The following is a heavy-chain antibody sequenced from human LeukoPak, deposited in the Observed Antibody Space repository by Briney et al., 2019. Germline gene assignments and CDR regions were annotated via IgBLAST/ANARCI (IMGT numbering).Heavy chain of an antibody. V-gene: IGHV4-34*01. CDR1: GGSFSGYY. Sequence: PSETLSLTCAVYGGSFSGYYWAWIRQPPGKGLEWIGSIYHSGSTYYNSSLKSRVSISVDTSKNQFSLKLGSVTAADTAVYFCARHPPPGEYSWFDPWGQGTLVTVSS. J-gene: IGHJ5*02. CDR2: IYHSGST. CDR3: ARHPPPGEYSWFDP. D-gene: IGHD3-10*01.